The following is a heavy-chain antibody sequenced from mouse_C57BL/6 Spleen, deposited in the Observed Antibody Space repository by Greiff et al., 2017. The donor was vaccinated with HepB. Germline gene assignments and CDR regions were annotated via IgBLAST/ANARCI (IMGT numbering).Heavy chain of an antibody. CDR1: GYSITSGYY. J-gene: IGHJ4*01. Sequence: VQLQESGPGLVKPSQSLSLTCSVTGYSITSGYYWNWIRQFPGNKLEWMGYISYDGSNNYNPSLKNRISITRDTSKNQFFLKLNSVTTEDTATYYCARRGNYYYAMDYWGQGTSVTVSS. CDR2: ISYDGSN. CDR3: ARRGNYYYAMDY. V-gene: IGHV3-6*01.